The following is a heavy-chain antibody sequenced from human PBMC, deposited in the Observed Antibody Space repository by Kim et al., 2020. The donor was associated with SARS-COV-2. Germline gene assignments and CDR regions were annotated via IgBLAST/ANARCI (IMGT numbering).Heavy chain of an antibody. D-gene: IGHD2-2*01. CDR2: IDGSGSIT. V-gene: IGHV3-23*05. CDR3: TRGTVSAWYDF. J-gene: IGHJ5*01. Sequence: WGSLRLSCAASGFTFRTYAMSWVRQAPGKGLEWVSLIDGSGSITYYVDSVKGRFTISRDNSKDILYLQMNSLRAEDTARYFCTRGTVSAWYDFWGQGT. CDR1: GFTFRTYA.